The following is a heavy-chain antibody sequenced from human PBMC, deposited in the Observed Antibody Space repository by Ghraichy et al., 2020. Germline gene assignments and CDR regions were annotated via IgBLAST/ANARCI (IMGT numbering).Heavy chain of an antibody. CDR3: ARGLLAMVRGVITNYGMDG. V-gene: IGHV4-34*01. CDR1: GGSFSGYY. Sequence: SETLSLTCAVYGGSFSGYYWSWIRQPPGKGLEWIGEINHSGSTNYNPSLKSRVTISVDTSKNQFSLKLSSVTAADTAVYYCARGLLAMVRGVITNYGMDGWGQGTTVTVSS. D-gene: IGHD3-10*01. CDR2: INHSGST. J-gene: IGHJ6*02.